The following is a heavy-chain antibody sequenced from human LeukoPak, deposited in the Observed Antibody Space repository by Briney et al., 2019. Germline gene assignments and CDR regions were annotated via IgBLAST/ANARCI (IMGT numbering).Heavy chain of an antibody. Sequence: GGSLRLSCAASGFTFSNAWMSWVCQAPGKGMEWVGRIKSRTDGGTTDYAAPVKGRFTISGDDSKNTLYLQMNSLKTEDTAVYYCTTIAAAGQYDYWGQGTLVTVSS. V-gene: IGHV3-15*01. CDR3: TTIAAAGQYDY. J-gene: IGHJ4*02. CDR2: IKSRTDGGTT. CDR1: GFTFSNAW. D-gene: IGHD6-13*01.